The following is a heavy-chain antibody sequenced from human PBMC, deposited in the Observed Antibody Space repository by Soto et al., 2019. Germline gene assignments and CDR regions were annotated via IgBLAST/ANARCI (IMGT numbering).Heavy chain of an antibody. V-gene: IGHV1-46*01. CDR3: AREAYCGGDCYLGLDY. CDR1: GYTFTSYY. Sequence: ASVKVSCKASGYTFTSYYMHWVRQPPGQGIEWMGIINPSGGSTSYAQKFQGRVTMTRDTSTSTVYMELSSLRSEDTAVYYCAREAYCGGDCYLGLDYWGQGTLVTVSS. D-gene: IGHD2-21*02. J-gene: IGHJ4*02. CDR2: INPSGGST.